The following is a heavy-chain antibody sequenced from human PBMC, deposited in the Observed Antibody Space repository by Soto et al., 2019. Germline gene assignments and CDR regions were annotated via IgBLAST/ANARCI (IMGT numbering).Heavy chain of an antibody. V-gene: IGHV3-9*01. CDR1: GFTFDDYA. J-gene: IGHJ4*02. D-gene: IGHD3-10*01. CDR3: AKDNSAMVRGVTDY. CDR2: ISWNSGSI. Sequence: DVQLVESGGGLVQPGRSLRLSCAASGFTFDDYAMHWVRQAPGKGLEWVSGISWNSGSIGYADSVKGRFTISRDNAKNSLYLQMNSLRAEDTALYYCAKDNSAMVRGVTDYWGQGTLVTVSS.